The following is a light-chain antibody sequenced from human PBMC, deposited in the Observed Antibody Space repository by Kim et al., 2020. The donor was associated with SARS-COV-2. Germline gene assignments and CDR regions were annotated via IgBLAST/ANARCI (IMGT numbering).Light chain of an antibody. Sequence: EVVLTQSPGTLSLSPGERATLSCRASQSVGIISLAWYQQKPGQAPRLLIYGVSSRATGIPDRFSGSGSGTDFTLTISRLEPEDFAVYHCQQYATSPLTFGKGTKVDIK. CDR1: QSVGIIS. V-gene: IGKV3-20*01. J-gene: IGKJ1*01. CDR2: GVS. CDR3: QQYATSPLT.